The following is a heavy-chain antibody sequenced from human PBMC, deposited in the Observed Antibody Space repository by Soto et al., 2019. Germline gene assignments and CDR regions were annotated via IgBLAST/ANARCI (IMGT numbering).Heavy chain of an antibody. CDR1: GFTFGDYA. D-gene: IGHD2-2*01. CDR3: TRIGPEAAMRWYFDY. V-gene: IGHV3-49*04. CDR2: IRATPAGGTA. J-gene: IGHJ4*02. Sequence: EVQLVESGGGLVQAGRSLTLSCKTSGFTFGDYAVNWVRQAPGRGLEWVGFIRATPAGGTAEYAASVKDRITVSRDASSSTAYLQMDSLRTEDTAVYFCTRIGPEAAMRWYFDYWGQGTLVTVSS.